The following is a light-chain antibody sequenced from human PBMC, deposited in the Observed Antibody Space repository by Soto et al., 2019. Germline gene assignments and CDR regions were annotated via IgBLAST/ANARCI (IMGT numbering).Light chain of an antibody. Sequence: DIVMTQSPDSLAVSLGERATINCKSSQSVLYSSDNKNYLAWYQQKPGQPPKLLIYWASTRDSGVPDRFSGSGSETDITLTISSLQAEDVAVYYCKQYYSTITFGGGTKVEIK. CDR2: WAS. CDR1: QSVLYSSDNKNY. J-gene: IGKJ4*01. CDR3: KQYYSTIT. V-gene: IGKV4-1*01.